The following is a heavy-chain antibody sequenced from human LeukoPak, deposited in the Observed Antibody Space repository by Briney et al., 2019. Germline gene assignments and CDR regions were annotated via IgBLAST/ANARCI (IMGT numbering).Heavy chain of an antibody. D-gene: IGHD3-22*01. CDR2: ISGSGGST. CDR3: AKDGNTMIVVDPFDY. CDR1: GFTLSSYA. V-gene: IGHV3-23*01. J-gene: IGHJ4*02. Sequence: GGSLRLSCAASGFTLSSYAMSWVRQAPGKGLEWVSAISGSGGSTYYADSVKGRFTISRDNSKNTLYLQMSSLRAEDTAVYYCAKDGNTMIVVDPFDYWGQGTLVTVSS.